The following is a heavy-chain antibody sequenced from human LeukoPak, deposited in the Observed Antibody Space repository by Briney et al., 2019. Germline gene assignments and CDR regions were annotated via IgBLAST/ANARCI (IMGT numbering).Heavy chain of an antibody. CDR3: AKVLGPVARGYMDV. V-gene: IGHV3-23*01. Sequence: GGSLRLSCAASGFTFSSYAMSWVRQAPGKGLERVSSISGSGDRTYYADSVKGRFTISRDNSKNTLYLQMNSLRAEDTAVYYCAKVLGPVARGYMDVWGKGTTVTVSS. D-gene: IGHD6-19*01. CDR2: ISGSGDRT. CDR1: GFTFSSYA. J-gene: IGHJ6*03.